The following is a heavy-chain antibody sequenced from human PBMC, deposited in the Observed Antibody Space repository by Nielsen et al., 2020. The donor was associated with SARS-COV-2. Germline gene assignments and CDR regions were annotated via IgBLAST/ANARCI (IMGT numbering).Heavy chain of an antibody. V-gene: IGHV4-59*01. D-gene: IGHD4-17*01. Sequence: SETLSLTCTVSDGSISSYYWSWIRQPPGKGLEWIGYIYYSGSTNYNPSLKSRVTISVDTSKNQFSPKLSSVTAADTAVYYCARSGDYGYYYYYGMDVWSQGTTVTVSS. CDR3: ARSGDYGYYYYYGMDV. CDR1: DGSISSYY. J-gene: IGHJ6*02. CDR2: IYYSGST.